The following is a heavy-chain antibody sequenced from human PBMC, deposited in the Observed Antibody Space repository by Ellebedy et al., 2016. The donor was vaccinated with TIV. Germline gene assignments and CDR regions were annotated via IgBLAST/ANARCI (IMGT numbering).Heavy chain of an antibody. CDR3: AKDPPGYSSSWGPLDY. CDR2: ISGSGGST. D-gene: IGHD6-13*01. V-gene: IGHV3-23*01. Sequence: GESLKISXAASGFTFSSYAMSWVRQAPGKGLEWVSAISGSGGSTYYADSVKGRFTISRDNSKNTLYLQMNSLRAEDTAVYYCAKDPPGYSSSWGPLDYWGQGTLVTVSS. J-gene: IGHJ4*02. CDR1: GFTFSSYA.